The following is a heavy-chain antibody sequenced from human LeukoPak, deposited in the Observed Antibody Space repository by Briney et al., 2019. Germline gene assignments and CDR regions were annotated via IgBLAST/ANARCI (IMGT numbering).Heavy chain of an antibody. J-gene: IGHJ2*01. CDR2: IYNSGST. V-gene: IGHV4-59*08. CDR3: ARLGMGYASGSYSWFFDL. CDR1: GGSISGYY. Sequence: SETLSLTCTVSGGSISGYYWSCIRQPPGKGLEWIGYIYNSGSTNYNPSLKSRVTISVDTSENRFSLRLSSVTAADTAVYYCARLGMGYASGSYSWFFDLWGRGTLVTVSS. D-gene: IGHD3-10*01.